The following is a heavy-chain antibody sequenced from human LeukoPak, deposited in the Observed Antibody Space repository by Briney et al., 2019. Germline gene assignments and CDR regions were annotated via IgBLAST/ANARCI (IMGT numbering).Heavy chain of an antibody. Sequence: SETLSLTCTVSGGSISDYYCSWIRQPPGKGLEWIGYIYYSGSTNYNPSLKSRVTISVDTSKNQFSLKLSSVTAADTAVYYCAKDRGSGSSSWYLGPEDYWGQGTLVTVSS. J-gene: IGHJ4*02. D-gene: IGHD6-13*01. CDR1: GGSISDYY. CDR3: AKDRGSGSSSWYLGPEDY. V-gene: IGHV4-59*12. CDR2: IYYSGST.